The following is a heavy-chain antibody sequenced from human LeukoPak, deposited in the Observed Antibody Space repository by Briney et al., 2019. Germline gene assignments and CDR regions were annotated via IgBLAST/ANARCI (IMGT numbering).Heavy chain of an antibody. CDR3: ARTIAAAGAPGY. Sequence: ASVKVSCKASGYIFTDYYIHWVRQAPGQGLEWMGWINPNSGGASFAQKFRGRVIMTRDTSISTAYMEISSLTSDDTAVYFCARTIAAAGAPGYWGQGTLVTVSS. CDR2: INPNSGGA. J-gene: IGHJ4*02. D-gene: IGHD6-13*01. CDR1: GYIFTDYY. V-gene: IGHV1-2*02.